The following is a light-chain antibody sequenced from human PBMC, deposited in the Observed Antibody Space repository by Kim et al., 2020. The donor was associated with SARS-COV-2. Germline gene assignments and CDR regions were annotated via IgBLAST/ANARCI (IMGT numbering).Light chain of an antibody. CDR1: QSVSSY. CDR2: GAS. J-gene: IGKJ5*01. CDR3: QQRSS. V-gene: IGKV3-11*01. Sequence: EIVLRQSPATLSLSPGERATLSCRASQSVSSYLAWYQQKPGQAPRLLISGASKTAIGIPARFSGSGSGTDFTLTISRLEPEDSAVYFCQQRSSFGQGTRLEIK.